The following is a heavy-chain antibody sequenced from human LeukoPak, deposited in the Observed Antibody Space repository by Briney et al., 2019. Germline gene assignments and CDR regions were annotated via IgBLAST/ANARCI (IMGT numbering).Heavy chain of an antibody. J-gene: IGHJ4*02. V-gene: IGHV3-15*07. CDR2: IKSNSDGGTP. Sequence: PSGTLSLTCDVSGDSISNSNWWSWVRQPPGKGLEWVGRIKSNSDGGTPDYAPPVEGRFTISRDDSRNTLYLQLNNVKTEDTAVYYCTTPRLDYWGQGTLVTVSS. CDR3: TTPRLDY. CDR1: GDSISNSNW.